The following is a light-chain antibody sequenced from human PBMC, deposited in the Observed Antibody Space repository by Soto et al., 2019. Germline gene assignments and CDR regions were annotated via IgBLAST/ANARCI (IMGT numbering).Light chain of an antibody. J-gene: IGKJ1*01. V-gene: IGKV4-1*01. CDR1: QSVLYSSNNKNY. Sequence: DILMTQSPDSLALSLGERATINCKSSQSVLYSSNNKNYLAWYQQKPRQPPKLLIYWASTRESGVPDRFSGSGSGTDFTLTISSLQAEDVAVYYCQQYYSNSITFGQGTRVEIK. CDR3: QQYYSNSIT. CDR2: WAS.